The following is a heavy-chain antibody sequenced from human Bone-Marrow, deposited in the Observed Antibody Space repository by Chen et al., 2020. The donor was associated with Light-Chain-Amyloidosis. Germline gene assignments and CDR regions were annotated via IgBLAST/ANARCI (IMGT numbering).Heavy chain of an antibody. CDR1: GFPFGRHS. D-gene: IGHD5-18*01. Sequence: EVQLVESGGGLVKPGGSLRLSCAASGFPFGRHSMHRVRQAPGKGLEWVSSISTSSSYIHYADSMKGRFTISRDNAKNALFLQMNSLRAEDTAVYYCVREVYDYNYGASYYYYSMGVWGQGTTVTVSS. CDR3: VREVYDYNYGASYYYYSMGV. CDR2: ISTSSSYI. V-gene: IGHV3-21*02. J-gene: IGHJ6*02.